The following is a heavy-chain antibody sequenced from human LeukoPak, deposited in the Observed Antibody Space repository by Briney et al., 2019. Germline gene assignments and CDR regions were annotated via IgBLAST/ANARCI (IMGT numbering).Heavy chain of an antibody. V-gene: IGHV1-2*02. D-gene: IGHD4-17*01. J-gene: IGHJ4*02. Sequence: ASVKVSCKASGYTFTGYYMHWVRQAPGQGLEWMGWIDPNSGGTNYAQKFQGRVTMTRDTSISTAYMELSRLRSDDTAVYYCARVGGKYGDLNFDYWGQGTLVTVSS. CDR1: GYTFTGYY. CDR2: IDPNSGGT. CDR3: ARVGGKYGDLNFDY.